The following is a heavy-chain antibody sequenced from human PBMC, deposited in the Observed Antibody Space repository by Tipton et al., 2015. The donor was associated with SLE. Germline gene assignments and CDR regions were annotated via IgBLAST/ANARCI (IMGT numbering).Heavy chain of an antibody. J-gene: IGHJ4*02. Sequence: TLSLTCAVYGGSFTGFYLRWICQPPGKGMEWIGEINHSGSTNYNPSLKSRVTISVDTSKNQFSLKLSSVTAAGTAVYYCARHYGSRYFDYWGQGTLVTVSS. CDR1: GGSFTGFY. CDR3: ARHYGSRYFDY. V-gene: IGHV4-34*01. D-gene: IGHD1-26*01. CDR2: INHSGST.